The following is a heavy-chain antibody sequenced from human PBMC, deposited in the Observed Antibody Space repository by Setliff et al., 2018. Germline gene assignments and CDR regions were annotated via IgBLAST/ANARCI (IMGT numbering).Heavy chain of an antibody. CDR1: GGSISSSSYY. CDR2: TYYSGST. CDR3: ARRETYYNFWSGYYAY. J-gene: IGHJ4*02. D-gene: IGHD3-3*01. Sequence: ETLSLTCTVSGGSISSSSYYWGWIRQPPGKGLEWFGSTYYSGSTYYNPSLKSRVTISVDTSKNQFSLKLSSVTAADTAVYYCARRETYYNFWSGYYAYWGQGTLVTVSS. V-gene: IGHV4-39*07.